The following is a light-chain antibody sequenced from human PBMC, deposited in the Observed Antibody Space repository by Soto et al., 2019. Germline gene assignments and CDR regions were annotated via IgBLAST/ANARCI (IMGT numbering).Light chain of an antibody. J-gene: IGKJ1*01. V-gene: IGKV3-20*01. Sequence: EIVLTQSPGTLSLSPGERETLSCRASQSVISTYLAWYQQKPGQAPRLLIYGASSRATGIPDRFSGSGSGTDFTLTISILEPEDFAVYYCQQYRDSLGTFGQGTKVDIK. CDR3: QQYRDSLGT. CDR1: QSVISTY. CDR2: GAS.